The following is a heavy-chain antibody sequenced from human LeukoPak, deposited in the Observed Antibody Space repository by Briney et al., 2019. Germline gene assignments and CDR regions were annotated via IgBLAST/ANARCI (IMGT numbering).Heavy chain of an antibody. CDR3: ARQLGGSGSY. CDR2: IKQDGSEI. CDR1: GFTFNNYW. D-gene: IGHD3-10*01. J-gene: IGHJ4*02. V-gene: IGHV3-7*01. Sequence: GGSLRLSCAASGFTFNNYWMSWVRQAPGKGLEWVANIKQDGSEIYYVDSVKGRFTISRDNAKNSVYLQMNSLRAEDTAVYYCARQLGGSGSYWGQGTLVTVSS.